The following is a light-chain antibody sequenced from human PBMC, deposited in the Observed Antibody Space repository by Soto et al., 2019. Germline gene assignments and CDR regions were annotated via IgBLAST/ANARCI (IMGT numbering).Light chain of an antibody. CDR1: SXXVGGYNY. CDR3: SSYTSSTTLVV. Sequence: QSALTQPASVSGSPGQSITISCTGTSXXVGGYNYVSWYQQPPGKAPKLMIYEVSNRPSGVSNRFSGSKSGNTASLTISGLQAEDEADYYCSSYTSSTTLVVFGGGTKVTVL. J-gene: IGLJ3*02. CDR2: EVS. V-gene: IGLV2-14*01.